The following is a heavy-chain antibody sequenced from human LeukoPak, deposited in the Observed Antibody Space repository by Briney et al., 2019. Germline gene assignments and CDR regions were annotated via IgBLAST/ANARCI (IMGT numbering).Heavy chain of an antibody. V-gene: IGHV4-59*12. CDR2: IYYSGST. Sequence: SETLSLTCTVSGGSISSYYWSWIRQPPGKGLEWIGYIYYSGSTNYNPSLKSRVTISVDTSKNQFSLKLSSVTAADTAVYYCARENYDYVWGSYRFFDPWGQGTLVTVSS. D-gene: IGHD3-16*02. CDR3: ARENYDYVWGSYRFFDP. J-gene: IGHJ5*02. CDR1: GGSISSYY.